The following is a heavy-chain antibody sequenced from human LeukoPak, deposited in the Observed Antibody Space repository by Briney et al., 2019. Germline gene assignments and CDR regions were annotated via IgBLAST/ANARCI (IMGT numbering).Heavy chain of an antibody. J-gene: IGHJ3*02. D-gene: IGHD3-22*01. CDR2: ISAYNGNT. Sequence: ASVKVSCKASGYTFTSYGISWVRQAPGQGLEWMGWISAYNGNTNYAQKLQDRATMTTDTSTSTAYMELRSLRSDDTAVYYCAVATITYYYDSSGSDAFDIWGQGTMVTVSS. CDR1: GYTFTSYG. V-gene: IGHV1-18*01. CDR3: AVATITYYYDSSGSDAFDI.